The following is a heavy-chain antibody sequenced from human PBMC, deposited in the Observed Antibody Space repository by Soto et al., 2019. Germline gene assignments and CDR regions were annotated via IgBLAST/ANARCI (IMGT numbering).Heavy chain of an antibody. CDR2: INDSGST. CDR1: GGSFSGYY. D-gene: IGHD3-3*01. Sequence: SETLSLTCAVYGGSFSGYYWNWIRQPPGKGLEWIGEINDSGSTNYNPSLRSRVTISVDTSKNQFSLKLSSVTAADTAVYYCARQRWSTSMEYKRGHWLDPWGQGTLVTSPQ. V-gene: IGHV4-34*01. CDR3: ARQRWSTSMEYKRGHWLDP. J-gene: IGHJ5*02.